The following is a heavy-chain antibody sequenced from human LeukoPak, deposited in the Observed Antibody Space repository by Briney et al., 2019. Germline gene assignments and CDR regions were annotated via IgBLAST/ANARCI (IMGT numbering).Heavy chain of an antibody. CDR2: ISAYNGYT. J-gene: IGHJ4*02. Sequence: ASVKVSCKTSGYTFTNYGVSWVRQAPGQGLEWMGWISAYNGYTNYAQKLQVRVTMTTDTSTSTAYMELRSLRSDDTAVYYCARDMDIVATIKAPPGYWGQGTLVTVSS. CDR3: ARDMDIVATIKAPPGY. V-gene: IGHV1-18*01. D-gene: IGHD5-12*01. CDR1: GYTFTNYG.